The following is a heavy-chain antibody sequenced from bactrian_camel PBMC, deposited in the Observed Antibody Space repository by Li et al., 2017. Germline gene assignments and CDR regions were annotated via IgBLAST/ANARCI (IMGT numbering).Heavy chain of an antibody. CDR1: GYIPSSYC. CDR2: IDSDATTT. V-gene: IGHV3S26*01. J-gene: IGHJ4*01. Sequence: HVQLVESGGGSVQAGGSLRLSCAASGYIPSSYCMGWFRQAPGKEREGVAAIDSDATTTNYADFVKGRFTISKDYAKNVLSLQMRDLKPEDSAMYYCAAGHCAGGYCACSVELYDYVDWGQQGTQVTVS. D-gene: IGHD2*01.